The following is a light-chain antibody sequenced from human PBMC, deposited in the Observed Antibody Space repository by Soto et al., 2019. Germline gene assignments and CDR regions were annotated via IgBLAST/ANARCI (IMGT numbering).Light chain of an antibody. J-gene: IGLJ3*02. CDR2: GVN. CDR1: SSDVGSYNY. Sequence: QSVLNQPPSASGSPGQSVTISCTGTSSDVGSYNYVSWYQQHPDKAPKLIIYGVNERPSGVPDRFSGSKSGNTASLTVSGLQAEDEADYYCTSYAGSNNPVVFGGGTKLTVL. CDR3: TSYAGSNNPVV. V-gene: IGLV2-8*01.